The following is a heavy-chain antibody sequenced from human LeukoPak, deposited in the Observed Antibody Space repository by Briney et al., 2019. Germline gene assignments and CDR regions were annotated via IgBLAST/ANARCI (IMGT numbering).Heavy chain of an antibody. Sequence: GASVRVSCKASGGTFSSYAISWVRQAPGQGLEWMGGIIPIFGTANYAQKFQGRVTITADESTSTAYMELSSLRSEDTAVYYCASPGRWDNWNVGPHYDYWGQGTLVTVSS. CDR3: ASPGRWDNWNVGPHYDY. J-gene: IGHJ4*02. D-gene: IGHD1-20*01. V-gene: IGHV1-69*01. CDR1: GGTFSSYA. CDR2: IIPIFGTA.